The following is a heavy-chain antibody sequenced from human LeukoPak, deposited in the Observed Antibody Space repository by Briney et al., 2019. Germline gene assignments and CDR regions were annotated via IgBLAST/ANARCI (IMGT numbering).Heavy chain of an antibody. Sequence: PSETLSLTCTVSGGSISSSSYSWGWIRQSPGKGLEWIGTIYHSGRTYYIPPLRTRVTISVDTSKNQFSLKLSSVTAADTAVYYCARGRGRTTKDWGQGTLVTVSS. J-gene: IGHJ4*02. V-gene: IGHV4-39*07. CDR3: ARGRGRTTKD. CDR1: GGSISSSSYS. D-gene: IGHD2/OR15-2a*01. CDR2: IYHSGRT.